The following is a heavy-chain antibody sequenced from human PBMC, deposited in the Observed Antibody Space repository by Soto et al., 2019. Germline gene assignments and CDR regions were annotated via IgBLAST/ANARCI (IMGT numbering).Heavy chain of an antibody. Sequence: EVQLLESGGGLLQPGGSPRLSCAASGFTFSSYAMSWVRQAPGKGLEWVSTISVIGGSTSYADAVKGRFTISRDNSKNTLYLQMNSLRADDTAVYYCAKTFNYYGSGRVYFDYWGQGTLVTVSS. CDR1: GFTFSSYA. D-gene: IGHD3-10*01. J-gene: IGHJ4*02. CDR2: ISVIGGST. V-gene: IGHV3-23*01. CDR3: AKTFNYYGSGRVYFDY.